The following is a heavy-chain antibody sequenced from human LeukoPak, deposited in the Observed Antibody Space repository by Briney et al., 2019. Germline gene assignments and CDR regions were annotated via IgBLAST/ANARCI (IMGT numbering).Heavy chain of an antibody. CDR1: GGSITDDNYY. CDR2: IYSGGST. Sequence: SETLSLTCSVSGGSITDDNYYWLWIRQPPGKGLEWIGSIYSGGSTYYTPSLKSRVSIAVGTSKQFSLRMNSVTAADTAVYYCARGETLGTKLSSGWYPVAHWGQGTLVTVSS. J-gene: IGHJ1*01. D-gene: IGHD6-19*01. V-gene: IGHV4-39*01. CDR3: ARGETLGTKLSSGWYPVAH.